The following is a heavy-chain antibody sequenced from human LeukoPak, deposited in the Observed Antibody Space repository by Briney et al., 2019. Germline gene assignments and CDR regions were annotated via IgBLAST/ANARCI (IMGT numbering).Heavy chain of an antibody. CDR3: ARPKVTTGYYYYMDV. Sequence: GGSLRLSCAASGFTFDDYGMSWVRQAPGKGLEWVSGINWNGGSTGYADSVKGRFTISRDNAKNSLYLQMNSLRAEDTALYYCARPKVTTGYYYYMDVWGKGTTVTVSS. V-gene: IGHV3-20*04. D-gene: IGHD4-17*01. CDR2: INWNGGST. J-gene: IGHJ6*03. CDR1: GFTFDDYG.